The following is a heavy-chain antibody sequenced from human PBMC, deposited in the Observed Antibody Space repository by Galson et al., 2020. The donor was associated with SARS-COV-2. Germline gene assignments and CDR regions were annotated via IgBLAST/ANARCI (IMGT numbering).Heavy chain of an antibody. CDR1: GFTFSSYA. D-gene: IGHD6-13*01. CDR3: AKGLSKYSSPGLVY. Sequence: GGSLRLSCAASGFTFSSYAITWVRQAPGKGLEWVSTFGGTSYNIDSAKGRFTISRDNSKNTLYLQMNSLRVEDTAVYYCAKGLSKYSSPGLVYWGQGTLVTVSS. V-gene: IGHV3-23*01. J-gene: IGHJ4*02. CDR2: FGGTS.